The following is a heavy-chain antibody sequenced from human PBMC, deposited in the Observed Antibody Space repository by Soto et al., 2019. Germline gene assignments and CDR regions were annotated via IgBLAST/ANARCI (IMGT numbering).Heavy chain of an antibody. V-gene: IGHV1-18*04. CDR1: CYIFHDYG. Sequence: SVKVSCKASCYIFHDYGISWVRQAPGEGLEWLGWISANNGETKYAEKVQDRVTLTTDTSTRTAYTELRSLRSEDTAVYYCARGCSGGSCSSHFAPWGKGPLV. CDR3: ARGCSGGSCSSHFAP. J-gene: IGHJ5*02. D-gene: IGHD2-15*01. CDR2: ISANNGET.